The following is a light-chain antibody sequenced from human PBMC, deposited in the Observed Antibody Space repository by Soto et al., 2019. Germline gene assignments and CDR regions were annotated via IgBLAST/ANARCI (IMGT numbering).Light chain of an antibody. CDR3: QQRTNWPRSFT. CDR1: QSVSSY. CDR2: DTS. J-gene: IGKJ3*01. Sequence: EIVLTQSPATLSLSPGERATLSCRASQSVSSYLAWYHQKPGQAPRRLIYDTSTRATGSPARLSGSGSGTDFGLTISSLEPEDFAVYYCQQRTNWPRSFTFGPGTKVDIK. V-gene: IGKV3-11*01.